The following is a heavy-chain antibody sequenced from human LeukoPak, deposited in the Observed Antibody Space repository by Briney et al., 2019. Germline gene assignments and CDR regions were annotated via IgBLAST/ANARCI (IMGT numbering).Heavy chain of an antibody. D-gene: IGHD3-22*01. J-gene: IGHJ3*02. CDR2: INHSGST. V-gene: IGHV4-34*01. CDR3: ARGPRITMIVVVINDAFDI. Sequence: SETLSLTCAVYGGSFSGYYWSWIRRPPGKGLEWIGEINHSGSTNYNPSLKSRVTISVDTSKNQFSLKLSSVTAADTAVYYCARGPRITMIVVVINDAFDIWGQGTMVTVSS. CDR1: GGSFSGYY.